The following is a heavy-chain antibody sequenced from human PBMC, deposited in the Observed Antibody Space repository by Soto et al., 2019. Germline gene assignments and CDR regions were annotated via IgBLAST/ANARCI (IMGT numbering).Heavy chain of an antibody. CDR1: GFTFSSYC. CDR2: ISYDGSNK. Sequence: PGGSLRRSCASSGFTFSSYCMHWVRHAPCKGLEWVAVISYDGSNKYYADSVKGRFTISRDNSKNTLYLQMNSLRAEDTAVYYSAKDQNRVGCIHGVVNDNDGLYVCGQGPTVTV. CDR3: AKDQNRVGCIHGVVNDNDGLYV. J-gene: IGHJ6*02. D-gene: IGHD2-8*02. V-gene: IGHV3-30*18.